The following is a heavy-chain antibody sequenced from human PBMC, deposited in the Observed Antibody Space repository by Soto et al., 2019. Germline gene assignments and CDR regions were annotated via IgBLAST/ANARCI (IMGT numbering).Heavy chain of an antibody. CDR3: TRGPRSTSTGTVAF. V-gene: IGHV3-74*01. CDR1: GFTFSMYW. Sequence: EVQLVESGGGLVQPGGSLRLSCAASGFTFSMYWMHWVRQVPGKGPEWVSRINDDGISTNYADSVKGRFTISRDNAKNTLYLQMNALRVEDTAVYYCTRGPRSTSTGTVAFWGQGNLVTVAS. D-gene: IGHD1-7*01. CDR2: INDDGIST. J-gene: IGHJ4*02.